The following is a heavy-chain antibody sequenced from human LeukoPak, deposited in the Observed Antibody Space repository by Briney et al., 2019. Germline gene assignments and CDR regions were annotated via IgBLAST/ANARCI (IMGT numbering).Heavy chain of an antibody. D-gene: IGHD2-15*01. J-gene: IGHJ4*02. V-gene: IGHV1-2*02. CDR3: ARDESGRLSHFDY. CDR1: GYTFTCYY. CDR2: INPNSGGT. Sequence: ASVKVSCKASGYTFTCYYMHWVRQAPGQGLEWMGWINPNSGGTNYAQRFQGRVTMTRDTSISTAYMELSRLRSDDTAVYYCARDESGRLSHFDYWGQGTLVTVSS.